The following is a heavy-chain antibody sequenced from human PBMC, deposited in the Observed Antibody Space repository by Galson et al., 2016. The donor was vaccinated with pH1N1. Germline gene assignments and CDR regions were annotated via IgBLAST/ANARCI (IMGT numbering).Heavy chain of an antibody. CDR1: GFTFNKYA. J-gene: IGHJ4*02. V-gene: IGHV3-30*04. D-gene: IGHD5-12*01. CDR3: ARDSEYSGHEGFH. CDR2: ILYDGTNE. Sequence: SLRLSCAASGFTFNKYAMTWVRQAPGKGLEWVAVILYDGTNEYYADSVKGRFTISRDKTQSTVYLQTNSLRTEDTAVYYCARDSEYSGHEGFHWAQGTLVIVSS.